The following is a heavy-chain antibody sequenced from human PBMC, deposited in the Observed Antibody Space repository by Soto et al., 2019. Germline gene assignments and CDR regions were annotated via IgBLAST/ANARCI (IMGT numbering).Heavy chain of an antibody. D-gene: IGHD5-18*01. CDR2: IRSKANSYAT. Sequence: GGSLRLSCAASGFTFSGSAMHWVRQASGKGLEWVGRIRSKANSYATAYAASGKGRFTISRDNTKNTAYLQMNSLKTEDTAVYYCTRQLWSIHYYYYYGMDVWGQGTTVTVSS. J-gene: IGHJ6*02. CDR3: TRQLWSIHYYYYYGMDV. CDR1: GFTFSGSA. V-gene: IGHV3-73*01.